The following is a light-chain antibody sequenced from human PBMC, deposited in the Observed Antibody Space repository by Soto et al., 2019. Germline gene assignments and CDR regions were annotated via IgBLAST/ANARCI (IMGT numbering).Light chain of an antibody. CDR1: QSVRSRH. J-gene: IGKJ2*01. CDR2: GAY. Sequence: EIVLTQSPGTVSLSPGERATLSCMASQSVRSRHLPWYRQKPGQAPSLLIFGAYNRDTVIPDRFSGSGSGTDFSLTISRLEPEDCAVYFCLRYGDSPPAYTFGLGTKLEIK. CDR3: LRYGDSPPAYT. V-gene: IGKV3-20*01.